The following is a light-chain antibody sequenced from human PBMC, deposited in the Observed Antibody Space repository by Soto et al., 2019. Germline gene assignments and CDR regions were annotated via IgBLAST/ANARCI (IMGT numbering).Light chain of an antibody. CDR1: QGLNRN. CDR3: HEYNTWPWT. Sequence: VLTQSPATLSVSPGETATLSCTASQGLNRNLAWYQQKLGQAPRVLIYGASTRAAGIPARFSGSGSGTEFILTISSLQSEDFAVYYCHEYNTWPWTFGQGTKV. V-gene: IGKV3-15*01. J-gene: IGKJ1*01. CDR2: GAS.